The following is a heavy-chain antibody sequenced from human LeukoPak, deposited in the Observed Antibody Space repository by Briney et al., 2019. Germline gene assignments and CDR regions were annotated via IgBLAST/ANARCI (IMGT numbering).Heavy chain of an antibody. V-gene: IGHV4-59*08. CDR1: GGSISSYY. CDR2: IYYSGST. Sequence: SETLSLTCTVSGGSISSYYWSWIRQPPGKGLEWIGYIYYSGSTNYNPSLKSRVTISVKTSKNQFSLKLRSVTAADTAVYYCASQQQLVLLDWFDPWGQGTLVTVSS. D-gene: IGHD6-13*01. CDR3: ASQQQLVLLDWFDP. J-gene: IGHJ5*02.